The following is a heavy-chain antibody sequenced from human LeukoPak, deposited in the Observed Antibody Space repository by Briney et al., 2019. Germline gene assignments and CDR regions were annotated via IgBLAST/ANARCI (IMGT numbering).Heavy chain of an antibody. Sequence: SETLSLTCTVSGGSISSSSYYWGWIRQPPGKGLEWIGEINHSGSTNYNPSLKSRVTISVDTSKNQFSLKLSSVTAADTAVYYCARGYQHWGQGTLVTVSS. CDR3: ARGYQH. CDR2: INHSGST. V-gene: IGHV4-39*01. CDR1: GGSISSSSYY. J-gene: IGHJ1*01. D-gene: IGHD2-15*01.